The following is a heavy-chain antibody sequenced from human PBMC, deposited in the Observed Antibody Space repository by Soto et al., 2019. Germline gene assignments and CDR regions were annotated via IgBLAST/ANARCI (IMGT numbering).Heavy chain of an antibody. CDR1: GGSIRDSY. V-gene: IGHV4-4*07. J-gene: IGHJ4*02. CDR3: ARDGGFSSGWTAYFDF. Sequence: PSETLSLTCTVSGGSIRDSYWTWIRQPAGKGLEWIGRIYGSGSTNYNPSFKSRVNMSVDKSKNQFSLTLSLVTAADTAVYYCARDGGFSSGWTAYFDFWGPGTMVTVS. D-gene: IGHD6-19*01. CDR2: IYGSGST.